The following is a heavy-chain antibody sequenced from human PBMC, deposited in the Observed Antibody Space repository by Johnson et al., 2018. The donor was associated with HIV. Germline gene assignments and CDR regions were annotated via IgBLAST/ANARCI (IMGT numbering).Heavy chain of an antibody. V-gene: IGHV3-66*02. D-gene: IGHD3-16*01. Sequence: VQLVESGGGVVQPGGSLRLSCAASGFTFSRNYMSWVRQAPGKGLEWVSFIYDGGTRYYADSVQGLFTISRDNSKNNLHLQINSLRARSTALYYCARGGRAKDAFDIWGQGTMVTVSS. CDR2: IYDGGTR. CDR3: ARGGRAKDAFDI. J-gene: IGHJ3*02. CDR1: GFTFSRNY.